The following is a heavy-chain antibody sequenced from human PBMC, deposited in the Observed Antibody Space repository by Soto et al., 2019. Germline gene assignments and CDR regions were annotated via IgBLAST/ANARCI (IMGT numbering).Heavy chain of an antibody. CDR2: ISYDGSNK. J-gene: IGHJ4*02. V-gene: IGHV3-30*18. D-gene: IGHD4-17*01. CDR1: GFTFSSYG. Sequence: PGGSLRLSCAASGFTFSSYGMHWVRQAPGKGLEWVAVISYDGSNKYYADSVKGRFTISRDNSKNTLYLQMNSLRAEDTAVYYCAKLRTMTTVTHDYWGQGTLVTVSS. CDR3: AKLRTMTTVTHDY.